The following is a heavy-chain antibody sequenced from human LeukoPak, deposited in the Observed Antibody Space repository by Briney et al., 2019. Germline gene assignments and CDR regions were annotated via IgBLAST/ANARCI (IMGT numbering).Heavy chain of an antibody. Sequence: SVKVSCKASGYTFTSYAISWVRQAPGQGLEWMGGIIPIFGTASYAQKFQGRVTITADESTSTAYMELSSLRSEDTAVYYCARSFGYSSSSFDYWGQGTLVIVPS. CDR2: IIPIFGTA. CDR3: ARSFGYSSSSFDY. D-gene: IGHD6-6*01. CDR1: GYTFTSYA. V-gene: IGHV1-69*13. J-gene: IGHJ4*02.